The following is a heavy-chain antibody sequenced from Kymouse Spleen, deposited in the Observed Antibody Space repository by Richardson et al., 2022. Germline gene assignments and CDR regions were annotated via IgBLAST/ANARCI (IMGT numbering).Heavy chain of an antibody. D-gene: IGHD5-18,IGHD5-18*01. J-gene: IGHJ6*02. CDR1: GFTFDDYA. CDR2: ISWNSGSI. CDR3: AKAVDTAMAPYYYYGMDV. V-gene: IGHV3-9*01. Sequence: EVQLVESGGGLVQPGRSLRLSCAASGFTFDDYAMHWVRQAPGKGLEWVSGISWNSGSIGYADSVKGRFTISRDNAKNSLYLQMNSLRAEDTALYYCAKAVDTAMAPYYYYGMDVWGQGTTVTVSS.